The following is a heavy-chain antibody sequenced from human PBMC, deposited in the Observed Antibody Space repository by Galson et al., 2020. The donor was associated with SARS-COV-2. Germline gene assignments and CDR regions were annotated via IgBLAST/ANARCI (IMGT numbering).Heavy chain of an antibody. V-gene: IGHV1-18*04. D-gene: IGHD3-10*01. Sequence: ASVKVSCKTSGYAFTNYGISWVRQAPGQGLEWMGWISPYNDNTNYEQRFQGRVTLTTDRSTATAYMELRSLRSDDTAVYFCARDFGNGSPYCIDNWGQGTLVTVPS. CDR1: GYAFTNYG. CDR2: ISPYNDNT. CDR3: ARDFGNGSPYCIDN. J-gene: IGHJ4*02.